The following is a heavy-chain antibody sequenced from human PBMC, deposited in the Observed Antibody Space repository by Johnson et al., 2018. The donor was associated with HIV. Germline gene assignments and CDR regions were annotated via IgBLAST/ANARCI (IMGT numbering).Heavy chain of an antibody. D-gene: IGHD6-19*01. CDR1: GFTFSDYY. J-gene: IGHJ3*02. Sequence: QVQLVESGGGLIQPGGSLRLSCAASGFTFSDYYMSWIRQAPGKGLEWVAYISSSGNTIYYADSVKGRFTISRDNAKNSLYLQMNSLRAEDTAFYYCARDPPGATGIPVAEDAFEIWSQGTMV. CDR3: ARDPPGATGIPVAEDAFEI. V-gene: IGHV3-11*01. CDR2: ISSSGNTI.